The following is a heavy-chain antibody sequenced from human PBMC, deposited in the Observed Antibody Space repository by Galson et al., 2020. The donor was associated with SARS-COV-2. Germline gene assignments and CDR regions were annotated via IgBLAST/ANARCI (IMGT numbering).Heavy chain of an antibody. CDR2: ISGSGDST. Sequence: GGSLRLSGGASALTFSFYAMSWVRQAPGKGLEWVSAISGSGDSTYYADSLKGRFTISRDNSKNTLFLQMNSLRAEDTAVYYCAKDKRDLLDAFDIWGQGTMVTVSS. D-gene: IGHD1-26*01. J-gene: IGHJ3*02. V-gene: IGHV3-23*01. CDR3: AKDKRDLLDAFDI. CDR1: ALTFSFYA.